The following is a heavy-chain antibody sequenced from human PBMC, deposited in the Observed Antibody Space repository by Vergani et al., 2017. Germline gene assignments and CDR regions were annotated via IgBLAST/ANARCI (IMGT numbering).Heavy chain of an antibody. V-gene: IGHV1-8*01. CDR2: MNPNSGNT. J-gene: IGHJ3*02. CDR3: AGEPTGDGYNSRMGAFDI. CDR1: GYTFTSYD. D-gene: IGHD5-24*01. Sequence: QVQLVQSGAEVKKPGASVKVSCKASGYTFTSYDINWVRQATGQGLEWMGWMNPNSGNTGYAQKFQGRVTMTRNTSISTAYMELSSLRSEDTAVYYCAGEPTGDGYNSRMGAFDIWGQGTMVTVSS.